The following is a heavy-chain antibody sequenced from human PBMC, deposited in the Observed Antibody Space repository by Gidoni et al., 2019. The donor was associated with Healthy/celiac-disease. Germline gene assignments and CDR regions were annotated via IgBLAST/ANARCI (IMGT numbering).Heavy chain of an antibody. CDR2: ISSSSSYT. V-gene: IGHV3-11*06. CDR3: ARSTTQWEPEDAFDI. D-gene: IGHD1-26*01. Sequence: QVQLVESGGGLVMPGGSLSLSCAASGFTFSDYYMSGIRQAPGKGLGLVSYISSSSSYTNYADSVKGRFTISRDNAKNSLYLQMNSLGAEDTAVYYCARSTTQWEPEDAFDIWGQGTMVTVSS. CDR1: GFTFSDYY. J-gene: IGHJ3*02.